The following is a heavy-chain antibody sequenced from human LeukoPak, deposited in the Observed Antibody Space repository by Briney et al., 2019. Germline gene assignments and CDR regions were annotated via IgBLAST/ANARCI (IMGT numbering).Heavy chain of an antibody. V-gene: IGHV1-18*01. CDR1: GYIFTSYG. CDR3: ARLSNRYCSSTSCQRFDY. Sequence: ASVKVSCKASGYIFTSYGISWVRQAPGQGLEWMGWISAYNGNTNYAQKLQGRVTMTTDTSTSTAYMELRSLRSDDTAVYYCARLSNRYCSSTSCQRFDYWGQGTLVTVSS. CDR2: ISAYNGNT. D-gene: IGHD2-2*01. J-gene: IGHJ4*02.